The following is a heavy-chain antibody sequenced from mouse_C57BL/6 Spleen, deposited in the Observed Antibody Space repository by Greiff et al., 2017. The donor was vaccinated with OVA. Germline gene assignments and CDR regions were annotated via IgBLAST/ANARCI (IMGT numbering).Heavy chain of an antibody. CDR1: GYTFTSYW. CDR2: IDPSDSYT. J-gene: IGHJ3*01. Sequence: QVQLQQPGAELVMPGASVKLSCKASGYTFTSYWMHWVKQRPGPGLEWIGEIDPSDSYTNYNQKFKGKSTLTVDKSSSTAYMQLSSLTSEDSAVYYCSRGATVPFAYWGQGTLVTVSA. V-gene: IGHV1-69*01. D-gene: IGHD1-1*01. CDR3: SRGATVPFAY.